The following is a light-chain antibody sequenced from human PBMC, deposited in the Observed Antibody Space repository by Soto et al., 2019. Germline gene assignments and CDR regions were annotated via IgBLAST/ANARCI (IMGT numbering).Light chain of an antibody. CDR1: QSVSLTA. CDR2: GAS. CDR3: QQYNNWRT. V-gene: IGKV3-15*01. J-gene: IGKJ1*01. Sequence: IVLTQSPGTLSLSPGERATLSCTASQSVSLTALAWYQQKPGQAPRLLIYGASTRATGIPARFSGSGSGTEFTLTISSLQSEDFAVYYCQQYNNWRTFGQGTKVEIK.